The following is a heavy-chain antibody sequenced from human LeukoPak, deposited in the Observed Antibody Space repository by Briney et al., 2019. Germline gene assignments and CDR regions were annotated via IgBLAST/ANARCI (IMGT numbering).Heavy chain of an antibody. V-gene: IGHV3-30*01. CDR3: ARDSTYYYGSGSSGPHYFDY. J-gene: IGHJ4*02. Sequence: GGSLRLSCAASGFTFSSYAMHWVRQAPGKGLEWVALISYDGGNTYYADSVKGRFTISRDNSKNTLDLQLNSLRVEDTAVYYCARDSTYYYGSGSSGPHYFDYWGQGTLATVSP. CDR2: ISYDGGNT. D-gene: IGHD3-10*01. CDR1: GFTFSSYA.